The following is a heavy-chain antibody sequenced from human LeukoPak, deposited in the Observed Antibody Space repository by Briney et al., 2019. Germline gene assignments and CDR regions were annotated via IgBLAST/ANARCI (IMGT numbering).Heavy chain of an antibody. CDR1: EFTFSSYW. J-gene: IGHJ4*02. CDR3: ARYTFYYDSSGYYLVDY. D-gene: IGHD3-22*01. Sequence: GGSLRLSCAASEFTFSSYWMSWVRQAPGKGLEWVANINQDGSEKYYVDSVKGRFTISRDNAKNSLYLQMNSLRAEDTAVYYCARYTFYYDSSGYYLVDYWGQGTLVTVSS. CDR2: INQDGSEK. V-gene: IGHV3-7*03.